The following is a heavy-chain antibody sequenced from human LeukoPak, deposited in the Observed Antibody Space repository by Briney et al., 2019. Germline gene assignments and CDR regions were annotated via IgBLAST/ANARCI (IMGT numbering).Heavy chain of an antibody. D-gene: IGHD2-8*01. CDR1: GFTFSSYW. V-gene: IGHV3-74*01. J-gene: IGHJ3*02. CDR2: INSDGSST. Sequence: GGSLRLSCAASGFTFSSYWMHWVRQAPGQGLVWVSRINSDGSSTSYADSVKGRFTISRDNAKNTLYLQMNSLRAEDTAVYYCARILYGVGAFDIWGQGTMVTVSS. CDR3: ARILYGVGAFDI.